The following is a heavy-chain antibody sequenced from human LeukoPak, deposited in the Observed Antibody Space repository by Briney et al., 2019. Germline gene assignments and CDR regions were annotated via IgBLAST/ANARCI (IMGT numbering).Heavy chain of an antibody. CDR3: ARGKQTYYYDSSGSFDY. D-gene: IGHD3-22*01. CDR2: ISGSGGST. CDR1: GFTFSSYA. V-gene: IGHV3-23*01. J-gene: IGHJ4*02. Sequence: GGSLTLSCAASGFTFSSYAMSWVRQAPGKGLEWVSAISGSGGSTYYADSVKGRFTISRDNSKNTLYLQMNSLRAEDTAVYYCARGKQTYYYDSSGSFDYWGQGTLVTVSS.